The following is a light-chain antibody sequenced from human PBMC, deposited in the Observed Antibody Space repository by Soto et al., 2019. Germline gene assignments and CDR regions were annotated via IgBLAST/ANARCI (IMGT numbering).Light chain of an antibody. CDR2: DNS. V-gene: IGLV1-40*01. CDR3: QSYDSGLGGYVI. Sequence: QSVLTQPPSVSGARGLRVTISCIGSSSRGGSVYNVHWYQQRPGTAPRLLIYDNSHRPSGVPDRFSGSKSGTSASLAITGLQAEDEADYYCQSYDSGLGGYVIFGGGTKFTVL. J-gene: IGLJ2*01. CDR1: SSRGGSVYN.